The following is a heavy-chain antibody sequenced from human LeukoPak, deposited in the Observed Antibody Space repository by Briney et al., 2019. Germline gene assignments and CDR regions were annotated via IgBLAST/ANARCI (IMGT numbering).Heavy chain of an antibody. D-gene: IGHD3-16*01. CDR1: GGSISSGSYY. J-gene: IGHJ3*02. V-gene: IGHV4-61*02. Sequence: SQTLSLTCTVSGGSISSGSYYWSWIRQPAGKRLEWIGRIYTSGSTNYNPSLKSRVTISVDTSKNQFSLKLSSVTATATAVYDYARNGGDYVPSHAFDIWGQGTMVTVSS. CDR2: IYTSGST. CDR3: ARNGGDYVPSHAFDI.